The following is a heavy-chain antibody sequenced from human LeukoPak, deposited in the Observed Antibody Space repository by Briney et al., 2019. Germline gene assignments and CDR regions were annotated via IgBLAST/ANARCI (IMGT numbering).Heavy chain of an antibody. Sequence: GGSLRLSCAASGFTFRSSAMSWVRQAPGKGLEWVAAFSGSGGSTYYADSVKGRFTISRDNSKNTLYLQMNSLRGEDTAVYYCANSISYSSGWFGFFDYWGQGTLVTVSS. J-gene: IGHJ4*02. V-gene: IGHV3-23*01. CDR3: ANSISYSSGWFGFFDY. D-gene: IGHD6-19*01. CDR1: GFTFRSSA. CDR2: FSGSGGST.